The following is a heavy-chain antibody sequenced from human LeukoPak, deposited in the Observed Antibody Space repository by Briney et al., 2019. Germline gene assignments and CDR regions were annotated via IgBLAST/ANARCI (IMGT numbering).Heavy chain of an antibody. J-gene: IGHJ6*02. CDR1: GFTFSSYA. CDR3: ARDPADTEYYYYGMDV. Sequence: GGSLRLSCAASGFTFSSYAMSWVRQAPGKGLEWVSAISGSGGSTYYADSVKGRFTISRDNSKNSLYLQMNSLRAEDTAVYYCARDPADTEYYYYGMDVWGQGTTVTVSS. CDR2: ISGSGGST. D-gene: IGHD5-18*01. V-gene: IGHV3-23*01.